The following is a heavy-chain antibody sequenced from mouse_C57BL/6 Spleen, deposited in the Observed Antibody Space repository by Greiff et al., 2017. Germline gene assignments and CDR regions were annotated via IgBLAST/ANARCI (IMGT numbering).Heavy chain of an antibody. CDR2: INPGSGGT. J-gene: IGHJ2*01. V-gene: IGHV1-54*01. D-gene: IGHD2-3*01. Sequence: VKLQQSGAELVRPGTSVKVSCKASGYAFTNYLIEWVKQRPGQGLEWIGVINPGSGGTNYNEKFKGKATLTADKSSSTAYMQLSRLTSEDSAVYFCARYDGYYYFDYWGQGTTLTVSS. CDR1: GYAFTNYL. CDR3: ARYDGYYYFDY.